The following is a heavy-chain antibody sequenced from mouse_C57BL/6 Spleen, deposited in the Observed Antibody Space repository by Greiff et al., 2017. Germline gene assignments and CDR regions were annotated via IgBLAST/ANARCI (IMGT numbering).Heavy chain of an antibody. CDR1: GFSLTSYG. CDR3: ARGGLRGPFAY. J-gene: IGHJ3*01. V-gene: IGHV2-2*01. CDR2: IWSGGST. Sequence: VMLVESGPGLVQPSQSLSITCTVSGFSLTSYGVHWVRQSPGKGLEWLGVIWSGGSTDYNAAFISRLSISKDNSKSQVFFKMNSLQADDTAIYYCARGGLRGPFAYWGQGTLVTVSA. D-gene: IGHD2-4*01.